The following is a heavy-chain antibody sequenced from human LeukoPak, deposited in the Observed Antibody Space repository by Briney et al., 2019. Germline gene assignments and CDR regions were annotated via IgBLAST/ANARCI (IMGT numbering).Heavy chain of an antibody. V-gene: IGHV3-7*01. J-gene: IGHJ4*02. Sequence: GGSLRLSCAASGFTFSSYWMSWVRQAPGKGLEWVANIKQDGSEKYYVDSVKGRFTISRDNAKNSLYLQMNGLRAEDTAVYYCARSAYYYGSGSYSNYWGQGTLVTVSS. D-gene: IGHD3-10*01. CDR3: ARSAYYYGSGSYSNY. CDR1: GFTFSSYW. CDR2: IKQDGSEK.